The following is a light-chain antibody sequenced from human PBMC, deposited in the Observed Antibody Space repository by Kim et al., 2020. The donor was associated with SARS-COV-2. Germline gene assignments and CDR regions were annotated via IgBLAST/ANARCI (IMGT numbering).Light chain of an antibody. V-gene: IGLV2-14*03. CDR1: SSDVGAYNR. CDR3: SSLTSGSTSVV. Sequence: QSALTQPASVSGSPGQSITISCTGTSSDVGAYNRVSWYQHHPGKASKLMIFDVSGRPSGVSNRFSGSKSDNTASLTISGLQAEDEADYFCSSLTSGSTSVVFGGGTQLTVL. J-gene: IGLJ2*01. CDR2: DVS.